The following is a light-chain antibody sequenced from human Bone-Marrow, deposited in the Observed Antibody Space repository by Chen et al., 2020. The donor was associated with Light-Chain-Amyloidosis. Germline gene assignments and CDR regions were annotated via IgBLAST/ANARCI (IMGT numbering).Light chain of an antibody. Sequence: SYVLTQPSSVSVAPGQTATIACGGNNIGSTSVHWYQQTPGQAPLLVVYYDSDRPSGIPERLSGSNSGNTATLTISRVEAGDEADYYCQVWDRSSGRPVFGGGTKLTVL. J-gene: IGLJ3*02. CDR1: NIGSTS. V-gene: IGLV3-21*02. CDR2: YDS. CDR3: QVWDRSSGRPV.